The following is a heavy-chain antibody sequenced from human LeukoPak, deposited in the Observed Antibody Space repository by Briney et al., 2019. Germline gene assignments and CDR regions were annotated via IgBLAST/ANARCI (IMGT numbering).Heavy chain of an antibody. CDR2: ISYDGSNK. CDR1: GFTFSSYA. V-gene: IGHV3-30*04. CDR3: ARGVGVVVPAAIGRAMDV. J-gene: IGHJ6*03. D-gene: IGHD2-2*01. Sequence: SGGSLRLSCAASGFTFSSYAMHWVRQAPGKGLEWVAVISYDGSNKYYADSVKGRFTISRDNSENTLYLQMNSLRAEDTAVYYCARGVGVVVPAAIGRAMDVWGKGTTVTVSS.